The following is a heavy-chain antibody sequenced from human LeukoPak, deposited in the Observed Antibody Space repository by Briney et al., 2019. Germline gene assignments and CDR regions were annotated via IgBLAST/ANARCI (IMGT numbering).Heavy chain of an antibody. V-gene: IGHV4-30-4*08. CDR3: ARDDPQYWFDP. CDR1: GGSICGGDTY. J-gene: IGHJ5*02. D-gene: IGHD3-3*01. CDR2: IYYSGRT. Sequence: SETLSLTCAVSGGSICGGDTYWSCIRQPPGRGPEWIGYIYYSGRTYNNPPLKSGSPTPVDTSKDQFSLKLSSVTAADTAVYYCARDDPQYWFDPWGQGTLATVSS.